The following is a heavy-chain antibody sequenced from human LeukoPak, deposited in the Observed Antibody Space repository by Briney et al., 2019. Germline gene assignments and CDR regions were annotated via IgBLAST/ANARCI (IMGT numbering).Heavy chain of an antibody. CDR2: ISSSSSYI. D-gene: IGHD3-10*01. CDR3: ARDRGPSYYYGSGSYYNAYYFDY. Sequence: GGSLRLSCAASGFTFSSYSMNSVRRAPGKGLEWVSSISSSSSYIYYADSVKGRFTISRDNAKNSLYLQMNSLRAEDTAVYYCARDRGPSYYYGSGSYYNAYYFDYWGQGTLVTVSS. CDR1: GFTFSSYS. V-gene: IGHV3-21*01. J-gene: IGHJ4*02.